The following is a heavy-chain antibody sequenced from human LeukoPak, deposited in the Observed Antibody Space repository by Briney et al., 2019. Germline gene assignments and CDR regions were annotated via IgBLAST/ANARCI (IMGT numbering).Heavy chain of an antibody. J-gene: IGHJ6*03. CDR3: ARGVLQYRPHSSRGYYMDV. CDR2: INHSYST. CDR1: GGSFSGYY. D-gene: IGHD2-15*01. Sequence: EXLSLTCAVYGGSFSGYYWSSLRQPPAKGLEWIGEINHSYSTNYTPSHKRPVTISVHTSKNQFSLKLSSVTAADTAVYYCARGVLQYRPHSSRGYYMDVWGKGTTVTVSS. V-gene: IGHV4-34*01.